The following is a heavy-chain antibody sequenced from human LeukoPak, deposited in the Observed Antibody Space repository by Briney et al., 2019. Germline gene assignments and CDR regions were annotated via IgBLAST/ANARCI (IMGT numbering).Heavy chain of an antibody. CDR1: GFTFSTYA. J-gene: IGHJ5*02. CDR3: ATTLNTGFFQS. D-gene: IGHD5-18*01. CDR2: VSGSGGDT. Sequence: GGSLRLSCAASGFTFSTYAMHWVRQAPGNGLEWVSAVSGSGGDTYYADSMTGRLTTSRDDSKSTLYVLLNSLRAEDTAVYYCATTLNTGFFQSWGRGTLVAVSS. V-gene: IGHV3-23*01.